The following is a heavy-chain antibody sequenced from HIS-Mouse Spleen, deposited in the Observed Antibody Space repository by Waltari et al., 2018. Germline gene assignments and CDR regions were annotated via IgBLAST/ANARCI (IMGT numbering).Heavy chain of an antibody. V-gene: IGHV3-30*18. CDR3: AKDTSGSYSDY. D-gene: IGHD1-26*01. J-gene: IGHJ4*02. CDR2: ISYDGSNK. Sequence: QVQLVESGGGVVQPGRSRRLSCAASGFTFSSYGMHWVRQAPGKGLEWVAVISYDGSNKYYADSVKGRFTISRDNSKNTLYLQMNSLRAEDTAVYYCAKDTSGSYSDYWGQGTLVTVSS. CDR1: GFTFSSYG.